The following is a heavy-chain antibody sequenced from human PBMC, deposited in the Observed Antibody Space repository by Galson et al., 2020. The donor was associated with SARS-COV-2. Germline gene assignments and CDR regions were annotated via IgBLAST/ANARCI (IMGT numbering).Heavy chain of an antibody. V-gene: IGHV1-69*13. Sequence: SVKVSCKAVGDTRSNYAIRWVRQAPGQGLEWMGGIIPLFGTTDYEQKFQNRITITLDESTRTAYMELSGLTSEDTAEYYCARGGGYGDSWFAPWSHGTLVTVSS. J-gene: IGHJ5*02. CDR1: GDTRSNYA. D-gene: IGHD5-12*01. CDR3: ARGGGYGDSWFAP. CDR2: IIPLFGTT.